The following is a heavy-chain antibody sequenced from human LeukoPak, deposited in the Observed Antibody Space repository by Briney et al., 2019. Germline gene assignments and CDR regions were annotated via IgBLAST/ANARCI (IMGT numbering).Heavy chain of an antibody. CDR1: GYTFTSYD. J-gene: IGHJ6*02. Sequence: ASVKASCKASGYTFTSYDINWVRQATGRGLEWMGWMNPNSGNTGYAQKFQGRVTMTRNTSISTAYMELSSLRSEDTAVYYCAKRIYGYYYYYGMDVWGQGTTVTVSS. CDR2: MNPNSGNT. D-gene: IGHD2/OR15-2a*01. CDR3: AKRIYGYYYYYGMDV. V-gene: IGHV1-8*01.